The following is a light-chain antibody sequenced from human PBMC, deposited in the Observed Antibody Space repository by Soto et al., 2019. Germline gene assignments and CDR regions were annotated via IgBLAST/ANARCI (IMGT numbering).Light chain of an antibody. J-gene: IGLJ2*01. Sequence: QSALTQPPSVSGAPGQRVTISCTGSSSNIGAGYDVHWYQQLPGTAPKLLIYGNSNRPSGVPDRFSGSKSGTSASLAITGLQDEDEADYYCQSYDSSLRGVVFGGGTKLTVL. CDR3: QSYDSSLRGVV. CDR2: GNS. V-gene: IGLV1-40*01. CDR1: SSNIGAGYD.